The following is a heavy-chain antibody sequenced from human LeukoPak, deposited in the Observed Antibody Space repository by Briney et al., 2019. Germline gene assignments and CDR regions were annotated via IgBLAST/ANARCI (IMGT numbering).Heavy chain of an antibody. Sequence: PSETLSLTCTVSGGSISSHYWSWIRQPPGKGLEWIGYIYYSGSTNYNPSLKSRVTISVDTSKNQFSLKLSSVTAADTAVYYCARNYCSGGSCYSVVFDYWGQGTLVTVSS. CDR2: IYYSGST. D-gene: IGHD2-15*01. V-gene: IGHV4-59*11. J-gene: IGHJ4*02. CDR1: GGSISSHY. CDR3: ARNYCSGGSCYSVVFDY.